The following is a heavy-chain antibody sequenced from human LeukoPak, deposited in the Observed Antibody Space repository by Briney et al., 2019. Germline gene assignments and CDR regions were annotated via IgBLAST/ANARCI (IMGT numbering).Heavy chain of an antibody. J-gene: IGHJ4*02. V-gene: IGHV4-39*01. D-gene: IGHD2/OR15-2a*01. CDR3: ASRAVLNYFVDY. Sequence: SETLSLTCTVSGSSISSSSYYWGWIRQPPGKGLEWIGSIYYSGSTYYNPSLKSRVTISVDTSKNQFSLKLSSVTAADTAVYYCASRAVLNYFVDYWGQGTLVTVSS. CDR2: IYYSGST. CDR1: GSSISSSSYY.